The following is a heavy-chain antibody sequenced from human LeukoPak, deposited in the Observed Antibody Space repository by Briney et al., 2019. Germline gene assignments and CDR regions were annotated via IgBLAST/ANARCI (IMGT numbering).Heavy chain of an antibody. CDR3: ARAGIVARRGGVFDY. CDR1: GGSFSGYY. V-gene: IGHV4-34*01. D-gene: IGHD6-6*01. CDR2: INHSGST. Sequence: SETLSLTCAVYGGSFSGYYWSWIRKPPGKGLEWIGEINHSGSTNYNPSLKSRVTISVDTSKNQFSLKLSSVTAADTAVYYCARAGIVARRGGVFDYWGQGTLVTVPS. J-gene: IGHJ4*02.